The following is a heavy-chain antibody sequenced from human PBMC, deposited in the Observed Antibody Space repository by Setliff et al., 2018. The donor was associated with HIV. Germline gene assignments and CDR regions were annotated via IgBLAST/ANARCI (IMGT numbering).Heavy chain of an antibody. CDR1: GYSISNGYY. D-gene: IGHD3-10*01. CDR2: MSHSGST. V-gene: IGHV4-38-2*01. Sequence: SETLSLTCAVSGYSISNGYYWGWIRQPPGKGLEWIGSMSHSGSTLYNPSLKSRVTISVDTSKTQFSLDLSSVTAADTAVYYCARLKSGSLGGYVDYWGQGTLVTVSS. CDR3: ARLKSGSLGGYVDY. J-gene: IGHJ4*02.